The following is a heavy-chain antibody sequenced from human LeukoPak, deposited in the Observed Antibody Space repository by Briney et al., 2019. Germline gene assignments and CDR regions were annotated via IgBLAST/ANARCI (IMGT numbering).Heavy chain of an antibody. CDR1: GGSFSGYY. J-gene: IGHJ6*03. CDR2: INHSGST. V-gene: IGHV4-34*01. CDR3: ARHVSGYSGYDLGYYYYYYMDV. Sequence: SETLSLTCAVYGGSFSGYYWSWIRQPPGKGLEWIGEINHSGSTNYNPSLKSRVTISVDTSKNQFSLKLSSVTAADTAVYYCARHVSGYSGYDLGYYYYYYMDVWGKGTTVTISS. D-gene: IGHD5-12*01.